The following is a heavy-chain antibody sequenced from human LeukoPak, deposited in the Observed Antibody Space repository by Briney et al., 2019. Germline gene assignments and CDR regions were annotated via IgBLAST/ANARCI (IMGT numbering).Heavy chain of an antibody. V-gene: IGHV3-23*01. CDR1: GFTFGSYA. CDR2: ISGSGGST. Sequence: QPGGSLRLSCAASGFTFGSYAMSWVRQAPGKGLEWVSAISGSGGSTYYADSVKGRFTISRDNPKKSLYLQMNSLRAEDTAVYYCARELSSGWLDYWGQGTLVTVSS. J-gene: IGHJ4*02. CDR3: ARELSSGWLDY. D-gene: IGHD6-19*01.